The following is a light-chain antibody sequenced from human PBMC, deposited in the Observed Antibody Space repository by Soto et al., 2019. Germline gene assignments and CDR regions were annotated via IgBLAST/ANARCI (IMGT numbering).Light chain of an antibody. CDR1: QSVRSNY. CDR2: DAS. Sequence: EIVLTQSPGTLSLSTGETATLSCRASQSVRSNYLAWYQQKPGQAPRFLIYDASSRATGIPDRFSGSGSGTDFTLTISRLEPEDFAVYYCQQYGSSPLSFGVGTKVEIK. CDR3: QQYGSSPLS. V-gene: IGKV3-20*01. J-gene: IGKJ4*01.